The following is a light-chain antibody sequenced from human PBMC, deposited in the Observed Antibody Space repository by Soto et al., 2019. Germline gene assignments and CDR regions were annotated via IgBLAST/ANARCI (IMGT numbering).Light chain of an antibody. CDR1: QRVGTY. CDR2: DAS. J-gene: IGKJ1*01. CDR3: QHRSNWPSWT. Sequence: ENVLTQSPGTLSLSLGERATLSCRASQRVGTYLAWYQQKPGQAPRLLIFDASKRATGIPARFSGRRSGTDFNHTISSLETGDLAVDYCQHRSNWPSWTFRAGTKVEIK. V-gene: IGKV3-11*01.